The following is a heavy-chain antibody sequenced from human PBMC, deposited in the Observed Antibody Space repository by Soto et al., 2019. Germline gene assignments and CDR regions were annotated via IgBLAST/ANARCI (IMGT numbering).Heavy chain of an antibody. V-gene: IGHV1-69*02. J-gene: IGHJ4*02. CDR2: IIPMFGIT. CDR3: ATGALTFGGVLNA. Sequence: QVQLVQSGADVKKPGSSVKVSCKASGATFSSSTFTWVRQAPGQGLEWMGRIIPMFGITNSAQKFQGRLGSTADESTNTGVMDMSSLRSDDTAIYYCATGALTFGGVLNAWGQGTLVTVSS. D-gene: IGHD3-16*01. CDR1: GATFSSST.